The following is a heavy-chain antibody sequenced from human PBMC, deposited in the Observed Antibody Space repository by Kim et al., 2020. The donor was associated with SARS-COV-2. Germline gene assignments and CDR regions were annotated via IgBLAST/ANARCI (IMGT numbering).Heavy chain of an antibody. Sequence: GYSESGKGRFTSSRDNAKNSLYLKMKSLRGEDAALYYCAKDVGYSYGVDYWGQGTLVTVSS. J-gene: IGHJ4*02. V-gene: IGHV3-9*01. D-gene: IGHD5-18*01. CDR3: AKDVGYSYGVDY.